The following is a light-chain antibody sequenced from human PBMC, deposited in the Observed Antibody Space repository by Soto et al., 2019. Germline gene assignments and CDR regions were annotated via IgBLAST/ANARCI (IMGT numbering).Light chain of an antibody. J-gene: IGLJ1*01. Sequence: QSVLTQPASVSGSPGQSITISCTGTSSDVGSYNLVSWYQQHPGKAPKLMIYEVSKRPSGVSNRFSGSKSGNTASLTISGLQAEDEADYYCCSYAGSSTYGFGTGTRSP. V-gene: IGLV2-23*02. CDR1: SSDVGSYNL. CDR3: CSYAGSSTYG. CDR2: EVS.